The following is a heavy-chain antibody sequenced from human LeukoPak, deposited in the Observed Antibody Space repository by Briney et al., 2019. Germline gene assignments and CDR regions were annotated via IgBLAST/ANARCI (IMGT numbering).Heavy chain of an antibody. V-gene: IGHV3-23*01. Sequence: GGPLRLSCAASGFTFSSYAMSWVRQAPGKGLEWVSAISGSGGSTYYADSVKGRFTISRDNSKNTLYLQMNSLRAEDTAVYYCAKQNSSSWSGWFDPWGQGTLVTVSS. D-gene: IGHD6-13*01. CDR1: GFTFSSYA. CDR2: ISGSGGST. CDR3: AKQNSSSWSGWFDP. J-gene: IGHJ5*02.